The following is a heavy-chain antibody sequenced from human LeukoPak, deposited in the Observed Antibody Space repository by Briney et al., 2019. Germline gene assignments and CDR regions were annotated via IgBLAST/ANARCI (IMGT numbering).Heavy chain of an antibody. J-gene: IGHJ4*02. CDR2: IRSKAYGGTT. V-gene: IGHV3-49*03. CDR3: TREGQQLPFDY. D-gene: IGHD6-13*01. CDR1: GFTFGDYT. Sequence: PGRSLRLSCTASGFTFGDYTMSWFRQAPGKGLEWVGFIRSKAYGGTTEYAASVKGRFTISRDDSKSIAYLQMNSLKTEDTAVYSCTREGQQLPFDYWGQGTLVTVTS.